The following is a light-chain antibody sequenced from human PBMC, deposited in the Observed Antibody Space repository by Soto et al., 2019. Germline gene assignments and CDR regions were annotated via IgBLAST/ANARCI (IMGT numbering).Light chain of an antibody. CDR3: PQHVCWM. CDR2: GAS. J-gene: IGKJ1*01. Sequence: EIVLTQSPDTLSLSPGERATLSCRASQSISSSYLAWYQQKPGQAPRLLIYGASSRATGIPERFSASGSGTDLTLTISRLEPAESSRYSCPQHVCWMFGKGTKLSIK. CDR1: QSISSSY. V-gene: IGKV3-20*01.